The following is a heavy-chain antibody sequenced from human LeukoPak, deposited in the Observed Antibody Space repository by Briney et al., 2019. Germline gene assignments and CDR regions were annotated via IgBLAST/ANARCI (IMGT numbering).Heavy chain of an antibody. CDR3: ASLVGATYPYYYYYMDV. D-gene: IGHD1-26*01. Sequence: SETLSLTCAVYGGSFSGYYWSWIRQPPGKGLEWIGEINHSGSTNYNPSLKSRVTISADTSKNQFSLKLSSVTAADTAVYYCASLVGATYPYYYYYMDVWGKGTTVTVSS. CDR2: INHSGST. J-gene: IGHJ6*03. V-gene: IGHV4-34*01. CDR1: GGSFSGYY.